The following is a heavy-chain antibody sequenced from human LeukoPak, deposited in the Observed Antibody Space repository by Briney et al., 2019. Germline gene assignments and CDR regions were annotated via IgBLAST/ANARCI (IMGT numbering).Heavy chain of an antibody. J-gene: IGHJ4*02. Sequence: SETLSLTCIVSGYSISSGYYWGWIRQPPGKGLEWIGYIYYCGSTNYNPSLKSRVTISVDTSKNQFSLKLSSVTAADTAVYYCARGGSYYRRGFDYWGQGTLVTVSS. V-gene: IGHV4-61*01. D-gene: IGHD1-26*01. CDR1: GYSISSGYY. CDR2: IYYCGST. CDR3: ARGGSYYRRGFDY.